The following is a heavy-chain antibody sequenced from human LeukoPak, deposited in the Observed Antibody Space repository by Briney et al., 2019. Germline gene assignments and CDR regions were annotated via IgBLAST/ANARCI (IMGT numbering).Heavy chain of an antibody. CDR1: GGSISSGSYY. CDR2: IYTSGST. D-gene: IGHD6-6*01. J-gene: IGHJ4*02. CDR3: ARGPGYWRYSSSPPGYFDY. Sequence: PSQTLSLTCTVSGGSISSGSYYWSWIRQPAGKGLEWIGRIYTSGSTNYNPSLKSRVTISVDTSKNQFSLKLSSVTAADTAVYYCARGPGYWRYSSSPPGYFDYWGQGTLVTVSS. V-gene: IGHV4-61*02.